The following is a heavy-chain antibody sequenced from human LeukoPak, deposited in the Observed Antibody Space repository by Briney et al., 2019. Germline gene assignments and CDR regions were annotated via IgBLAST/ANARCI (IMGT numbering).Heavy chain of an antibody. V-gene: IGHV1-2*02. CDR3: ARHPGESAGDYPSQFDY. CDR2: INPNSGGT. J-gene: IGHJ4*02. D-gene: IGHD4-17*01. Sequence: ASVKVSCKASGYTFTGYYMHWVRQAPGQGLEWMGWINPNSGGTNYAQKFQGRVTMTRDTSISTAYMELSRLRSDDTAVYYCARHPGESAGDYPSQFDYWGQGTLVTVSS. CDR1: GYTFTGYY.